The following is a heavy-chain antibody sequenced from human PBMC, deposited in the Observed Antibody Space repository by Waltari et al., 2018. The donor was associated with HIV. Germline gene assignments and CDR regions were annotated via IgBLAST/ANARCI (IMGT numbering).Heavy chain of an antibody. CDR1: GYTFTRYN. Sequence: QVQLVQSGAEVKKPGASVKVSCKAFGYTFTRYNIHWVRQAPGQGLEWMGLINPNPGVPSYSQTCQGRITLTRDTSTSTVDMELSSLRFEDTAVYYCAKDNSRWSTDYWGQGTLVTVSS. CDR3: AKDNSRWSTDY. D-gene: IGHD6-13*01. V-gene: IGHV1-46*01. J-gene: IGHJ4*02. CDR2: INPNPGVP.